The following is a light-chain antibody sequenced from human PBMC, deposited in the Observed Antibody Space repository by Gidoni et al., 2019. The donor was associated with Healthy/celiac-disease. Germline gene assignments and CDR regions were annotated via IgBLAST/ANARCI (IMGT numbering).Light chain of an antibody. J-gene: IGKJ4*01. CDR3: QQLNSYPLT. CDR2: AAS. V-gene: IGKV1-9*01. CDR1: QGISSY. Sequence: IQLTQSPSSLSASIGDRVTITCRASQGISSYLAWYQQKPGKAPNLLIYAASTLQSGVPSRFSGSGSGTYFTLTIRSLQPEDFATYYCQQLNSYPLTFGGGTKVEIK.